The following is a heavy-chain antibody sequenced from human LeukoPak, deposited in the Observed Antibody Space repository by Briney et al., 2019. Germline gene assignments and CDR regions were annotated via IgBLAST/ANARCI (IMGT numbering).Heavy chain of an antibody. V-gene: IGHV3-30*18. CDR3: AKVDDSYGGGMDV. Sequence: PGGSLRLSCVASGFTFSSYTMHWVRQAPGKGLEWVAVISYDGNNKYYADSVKGRFTISRDNSKNTLSLQMNSLRAEDTAMYYCAKVDDSYGGGMDVWGQGTTVTVSS. D-gene: IGHD5-18*01. CDR2: ISYDGNNK. J-gene: IGHJ6*02. CDR1: GFTFSSYT.